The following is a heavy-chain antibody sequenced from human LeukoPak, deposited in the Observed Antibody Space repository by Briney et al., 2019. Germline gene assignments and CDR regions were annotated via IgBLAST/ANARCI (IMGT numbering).Heavy chain of an antibody. J-gene: IGHJ5*02. Sequence: ASVKVSCKASGYTFTSYDINWVRQATGQGLEWMGWMNPNSGNTGYAQKFQGRVTMTRNTSISTAYMELSSLRSEDTAVYYCARGGRLRTLFDPWGQGTLVTVSS. CDR2: MNPNSGNT. V-gene: IGHV1-8*01. CDR3: ARGGRLRTLFDP. CDR1: GYTFTSYD. D-gene: IGHD4-17*01.